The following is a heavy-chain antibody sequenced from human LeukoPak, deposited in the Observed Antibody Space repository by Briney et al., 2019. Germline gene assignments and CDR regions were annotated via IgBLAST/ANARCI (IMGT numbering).Heavy chain of an antibody. V-gene: IGHV3-48*01. CDR2: ISSSSSTI. Sequence: GGSLRLSCAAPGFTFSSYSMTWVRQAPGKGLEWVSYISSSSSTIYYADSVKGRFTISRDNAKNSLYLQMNSPRAEDTAVYYCARSMGPGHYYVADYWGQGTLVTVSS. CDR1: GFTFSSYS. D-gene: IGHD3-22*01. J-gene: IGHJ4*02. CDR3: ARSMGPGHYYVADY.